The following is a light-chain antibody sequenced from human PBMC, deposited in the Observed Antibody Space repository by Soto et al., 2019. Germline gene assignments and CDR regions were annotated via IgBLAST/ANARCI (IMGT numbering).Light chain of an antibody. CDR2: GAS. CDR1: QSVSSN. Sequence: EIVMTQSPATLSASPGERATLSCRASQSVSSNLAWYQQKPGQAPRLLIYGASTRATGIPARFSGSGSGTEVTLTISSLQSEDFAVYYCQQYNNWPRTFGQGTKLEIK. J-gene: IGKJ2*01. V-gene: IGKV3-15*01. CDR3: QQYNNWPRT.